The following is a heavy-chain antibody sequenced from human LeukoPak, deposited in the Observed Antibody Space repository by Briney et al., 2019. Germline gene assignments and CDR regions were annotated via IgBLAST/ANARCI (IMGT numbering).Heavy chain of an antibody. J-gene: IGHJ4*02. D-gene: IGHD3-9*01. CDR3: ARADQYDILTGCLLDY. V-gene: IGHV4-4*07. Sequence: PSETLSLTCTVSGGSISSYYWSWIRQPAGKGLEWIGRIYTSGSTNYNPSLKSRVTMSVDTSKNQFSLKLSSVTAADTAVYYCARADQYDILTGCLLDYWGQGTLVTVSS. CDR2: IYTSGST. CDR1: GGSISSYY.